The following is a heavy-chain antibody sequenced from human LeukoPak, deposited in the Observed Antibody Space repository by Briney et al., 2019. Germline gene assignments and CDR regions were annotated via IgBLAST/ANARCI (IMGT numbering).Heavy chain of an antibody. CDR1: GYTFTSYG. Sequence: ASVKVSCKASGYTFTSYGISWVRQAPGQGLEWMGWISAYNGNTNYAQKLQGRVTMTTDTSMSTAYMELRSLRSDDTAVCYCARVDYYGSGSYSLGDYWGQGTLVTVSS. J-gene: IGHJ4*02. D-gene: IGHD3-10*01. CDR3: ARVDYYGSGSYSLGDY. CDR2: ISAYNGNT. V-gene: IGHV1-18*04.